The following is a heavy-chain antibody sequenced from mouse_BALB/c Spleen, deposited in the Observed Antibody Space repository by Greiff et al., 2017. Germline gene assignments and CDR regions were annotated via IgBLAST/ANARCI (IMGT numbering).Heavy chain of an antibody. D-gene: IGHD2-14*01. V-gene: IGHV4-1*02. CDR1: GFDFSRYW. CDR3: ARGNYRYERTAWFAY. CDR2: INPDSSTI. J-gene: IGHJ3*01. Sequence: EVQVVESGGGLVQPGGSLKLSCAASGFDFSRYWMSWVRQAPGKGLEWIGEINPDSSTINYTPSLKDKFIISRDNAKNTLYLQMSKVRSEDTALYYCARGNYRYERTAWFAYWGQGTLVTVSA.